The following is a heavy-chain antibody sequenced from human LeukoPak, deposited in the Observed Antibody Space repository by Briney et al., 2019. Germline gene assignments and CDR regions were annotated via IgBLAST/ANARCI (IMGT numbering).Heavy chain of an antibody. CDR2: IYYSGST. J-gene: IGHJ4*02. Sequence: SQTLSLTCTVSGGSISSGGYYWSWIRQHPRKGLEWIGYIYYSGSTYYNPSLKSRVTISVDTSKNQFSLKLSSVTAADTAVYYCARAQWPELGDFDYWGQGTLVTVSS. CDR1: GGSISSGGYY. V-gene: IGHV4-31*03. CDR3: ARAQWPELGDFDY. D-gene: IGHD6-19*01.